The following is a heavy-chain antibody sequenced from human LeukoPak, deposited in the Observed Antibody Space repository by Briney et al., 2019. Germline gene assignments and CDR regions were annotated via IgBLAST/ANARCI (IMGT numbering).Heavy chain of an antibody. J-gene: IGHJ4*02. CDR1: GFAFSSYW. CDR3: ARSGSPVDY. CDR2: IHSHGSST. Sequence: PGGSLRPSCAASGFAFSSYWMHWVRQPPGQGLEWVSRIHSHGSSTSYADSVKGRFTISRDNARNTLYLQMNSLRAEDTAVYYCARSGSPVDYWGQGTLVTVSS. V-gene: IGHV3-74*01. D-gene: IGHD1-26*01.